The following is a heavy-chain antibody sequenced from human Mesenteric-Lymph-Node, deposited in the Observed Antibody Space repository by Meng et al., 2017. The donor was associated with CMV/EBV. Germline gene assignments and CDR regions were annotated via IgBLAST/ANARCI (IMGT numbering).Heavy chain of an antibody. V-gene: IGHV1-2*02. CDR3: ARAPIFRLEEPIAVLGMDV. J-gene: IGHJ6*02. CDR2: INPNSGGT. CDR1: GYTFTGYY. D-gene: IGHD6-19*01. Sequence: ASVKVSCKASGYTFTGYYMHWVRQAPGQGLEWMGWINPNSGGTNYAQKFQGRVTMTRDTSISTAYMELSRLRSDDTAVYYCARAPIFRLEEPIAVLGMDVWGQGTTVTVSS.